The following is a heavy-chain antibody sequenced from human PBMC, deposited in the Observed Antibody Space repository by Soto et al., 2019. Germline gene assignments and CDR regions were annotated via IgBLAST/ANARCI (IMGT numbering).Heavy chain of an antibody. Sequence: SETLSLTCTVSGDSVSNGFYYWTWIRQSPVKGLEWIGNIYYSGSTEYNPSLTSRVSISIDMSKNQLSLTLTPVTAADSAVYFCARPRGQTSGVFENWGQGTTVTVSS. CDR2: IYYSGST. J-gene: IGHJ3*02. CDR1: GDSVSNGFYY. CDR3: ARPRGQTSGVFEN. D-gene: IGHD3-10*01. V-gene: IGHV4-61*01.